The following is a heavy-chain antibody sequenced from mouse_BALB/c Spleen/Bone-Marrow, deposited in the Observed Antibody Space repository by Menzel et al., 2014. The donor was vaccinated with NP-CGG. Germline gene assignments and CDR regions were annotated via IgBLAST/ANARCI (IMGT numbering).Heavy chain of an antibody. CDR1: GFNIKDTY. CDR2: IDPANGNT. Sequence: VQLQQPGAELVKPGASVKLPCTASGFNIKDTYMHWVKQRPEQGLEWIGRIDPANGNTKYDPKFQGKATITADTSSNTAYLQLSSLTSEDTAAYYCARAGRGRYFDVWGAGTTVTVSS. J-gene: IGHJ1*01. D-gene: IGHD4-1*01. V-gene: IGHV14-3*02. CDR3: ARAGRGRYFDV.